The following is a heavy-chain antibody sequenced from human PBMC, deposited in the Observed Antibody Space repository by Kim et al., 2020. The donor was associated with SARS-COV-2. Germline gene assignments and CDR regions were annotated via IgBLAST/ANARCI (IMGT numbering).Heavy chain of an antibody. Sequence: GGSLRLSCAASGFTFDDYTMHWVRQAPGKGLEWVSLISWDGGSTYYADSVKGRFTISRDNSKNSLYLQMNSLRTEDTALYYCAKGGDTRLWYFDYWGQGTLVTVSS. D-gene: IGHD2-21*01. V-gene: IGHV3-43*01. J-gene: IGHJ4*02. CDR2: ISWDGGST. CDR3: AKGGDTRLWYFDY. CDR1: GFTFDDYT.